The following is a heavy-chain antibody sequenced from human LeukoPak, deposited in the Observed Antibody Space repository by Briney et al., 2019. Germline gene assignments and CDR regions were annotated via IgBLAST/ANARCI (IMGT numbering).Heavy chain of an antibody. D-gene: IGHD2-21*02. CDR2: LYHSGST. CDR1: GYSISSGYY. CDR3: ARESAFCGGDCSSPDN. V-gene: IGHV4-38-2*02. J-gene: IGHJ4*02. Sequence: SETLSLTCTVSGYSISSGYYWGWIRQPPGKGLEWIGSLYHSGSTYYNPSLKSRVTISVDMSKNQFSLKLSSVTAADTAVYYCARESAFCGGDCSSPDNWGQGTLVTVSS.